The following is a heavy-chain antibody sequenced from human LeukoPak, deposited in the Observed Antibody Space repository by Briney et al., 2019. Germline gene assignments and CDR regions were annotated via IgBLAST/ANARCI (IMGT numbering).Heavy chain of an antibody. Sequence: ASVKVSCKASGYTFTSYGISWVRQAPGQGLEWMGWISAYNGNTNYAQKLQGRVTMTTDTSTSTAYMELRSLRSDDTAVYYCARVAGGQWLAPTGAFDIWGQGTMVTVSS. V-gene: IGHV1-18*01. CDR2: ISAYNGNT. CDR3: ARVAGGQWLAPTGAFDI. D-gene: IGHD6-19*01. CDR1: GYTFTSYG. J-gene: IGHJ3*02.